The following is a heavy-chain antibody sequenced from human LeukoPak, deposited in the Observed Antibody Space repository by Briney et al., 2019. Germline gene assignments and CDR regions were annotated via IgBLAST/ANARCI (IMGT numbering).Heavy chain of an antibody. CDR1: GGTFSSYA. J-gene: IGHJ6*03. CDR2: IIPLFGTA. CDR3: ASLVSTPDDYYYMDV. Sequence: SVKVSCKASGGTFSSYAISWVRQAPGQGLEWMGGIIPLFGTANYAQKLQGRVTITTDESTSTAYMELSSLRSEDTAVYYCASLVSTPDDYYYMDVWGKGTTVTVSS. D-gene: IGHD5/OR15-5a*01. V-gene: IGHV1-69*05.